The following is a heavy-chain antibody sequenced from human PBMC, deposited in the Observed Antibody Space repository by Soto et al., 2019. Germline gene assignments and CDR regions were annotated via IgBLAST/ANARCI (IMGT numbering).Heavy chain of an antibody. CDR3: VKVLMESEGAFDI. V-gene: IGHV3-9*01. CDR1: GFTFDDYA. CDR2: ISWNSGSI. Sequence: EVQLVESGGGLVQPGRSLRLSCAASGFTFDDYAMHWVRQAPGKGLEWVSGISWNSGSIGYADSVKGRFTISRDNAKNSLYLQMYSLRAVDTALYYCVKVLMESEGAFDIWGQGTMVTLSS. J-gene: IGHJ3*02. D-gene: IGHD2-8*01.